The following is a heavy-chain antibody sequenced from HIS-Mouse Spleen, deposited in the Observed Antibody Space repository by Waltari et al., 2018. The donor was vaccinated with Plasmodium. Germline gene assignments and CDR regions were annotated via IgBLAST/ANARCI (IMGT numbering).Heavy chain of an antibody. Sequence: QLQLQESGPGLVKPSETLSLTCTVSGGSISSSSYYWGWIRQPPGKGLEWIGSIYYSGSTYYNPSLKSRGTISVDTSKNQFSLKLSSVTAADTAVYYCARRGGSYYYFDYWGQGTLVTVSS. V-gene: IGHV4-39*01. CDR3: ARRGGSYYYFDY. J-gene: IGHJ4*02. CDR1: GGSISSSSYY. CDR2: IYYSGST. D-gene: IGHD1-26*01.